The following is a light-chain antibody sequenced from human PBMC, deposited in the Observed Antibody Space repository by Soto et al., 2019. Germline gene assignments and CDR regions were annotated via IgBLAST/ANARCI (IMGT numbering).Light chain of an antibody. CDR3: QTWGTGKEVV. Sequence: QAVVTQSPSASASLGASVKLTCTLSSGHSSYAIAWHQQQPEKGPRYLMKLNSDGSHSKGDGIPDRFSGSSSGAERYLIISSLQSEDEADYYCQTWGTGKEVVFGGGTKLTVL. V-gene: IGLV4-69*01. CDR1: SGHSSYA. J-gene: IGLJ2*01. CDR2: LNSDGSH.